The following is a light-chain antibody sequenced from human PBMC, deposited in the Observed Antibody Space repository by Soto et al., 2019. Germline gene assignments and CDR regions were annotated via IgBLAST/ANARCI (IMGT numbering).Light chain of an antibody. J-gene: IGKJ5*01. CDR2: GAS. CDR3: QQYGRSPLT. V-gene: IGKV3-20*01. Sequence: IVLTQSPGTLSLSPGERATLSCRATQSVSSNYLAWYQQKAGQAPRLLIYGASSRATGIPDRFSGSGSGTDFTLTISRLEPEDFAVYYCQQYGRSPLTFGKGTRLEIK. CDR1: QSVSSNY.